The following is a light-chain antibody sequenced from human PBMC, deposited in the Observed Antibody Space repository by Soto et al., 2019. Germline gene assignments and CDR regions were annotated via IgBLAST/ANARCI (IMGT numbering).Light chain of an antibody. V-gene: IGLV2-14*01. J-gene: IGLJ3*02. CDR3: SSYTSSGPV. Sequence: QSALTQPASVSGSPGQSITISCTGTSSDIGGYNYVSWYQQHPGKAPKLMIYEVRNRPSGVSNRFSGSKSANTASLTTSGLQPEDEADYYCSSYTSSGPVFGGGTKVTVL. CDR1: SSDIGGYNY. CDR2: EVR.